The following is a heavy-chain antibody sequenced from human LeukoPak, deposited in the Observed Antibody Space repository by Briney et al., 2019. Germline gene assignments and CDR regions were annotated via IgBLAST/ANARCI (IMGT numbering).Heavy chain of an antibody. Sequence: ASVKVSCKASGYTFTGYYMHWVRQAPGQGLEWMGWINSYSGCTNYAQKFQGRVTMTRATSISTAYMELSRLRSDDTAVYYCARGPYIVLMVYANIRGNWFDPWGQGTLVTVSS. CDR2: INSYSGCT. CDR3: ARGPYIVLMVYANIRGNWFDP. CDR1: GYTFTGYY. V-gene: IGHV1-2*02. J-gene: IGHJ5*02. D-gene: IGHD2-8*01.